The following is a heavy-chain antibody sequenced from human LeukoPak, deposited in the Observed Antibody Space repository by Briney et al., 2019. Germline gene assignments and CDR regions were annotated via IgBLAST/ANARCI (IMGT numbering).Heavy chain of an antibody. Sequence: GGSLRLSCAAAGLTFSNYGMHWVRQAPGKGLQWVAYIRYDGRNKYSADSVKGRFTIYRDNSKSTLYLQMNSLRAEDTAVYYCVARGGWARFDYWGQGTLVTVSS. CDR3: VARGGWARFDY. CDR2: IRYDGRNK. J-gene: IGHJ4*02. D-gene: IGHD6-19*01. CDR1: GLTFSNYG. V-gene: IGHV3-30*02.